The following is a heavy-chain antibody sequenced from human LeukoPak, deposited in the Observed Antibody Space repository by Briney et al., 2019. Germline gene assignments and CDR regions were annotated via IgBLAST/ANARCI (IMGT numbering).Heavy chain of an antibody. CDR3: ARQETSSYNGAFDI. CDR1: GLTFSSSW. Sequence: PGGSLRLSCAASGLTFSSSWMSWVRQAPGKGREWVANIKKDGSEKYYADSVKGRFTISRDNAKNSLYLQMNSLRADDTAVYHCARQETSSYNGAFDIWGQGTMVTVSS. V-gene: IGHV3-7*01. J-gene: IGHJ3*02. D-gene: IGHD1-26*01. CDR2: IKKDGSEK.